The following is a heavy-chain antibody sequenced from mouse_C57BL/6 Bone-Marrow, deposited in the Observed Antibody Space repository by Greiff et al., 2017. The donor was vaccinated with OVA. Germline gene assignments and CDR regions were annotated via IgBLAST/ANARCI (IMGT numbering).Heavy chain of an antibody. CDR3: ARSYNRPGY. J-gene: IGHJ2*01. CDR1: GYTFTDYY. D-gene: IGHD1-3*01. Sequence: EVKLQESGPVLVKPGASVKMSCKASGYTFTDYYMNWVKQSHGKSLEWIGVINPYNGGTSYNQKFKGKATLTVDKSSSTAYMERNSLTSEDSAVYYCARSYNRPGYWGQGTTLTVSS. CDR2: INPYNGGT. V-gene: IGHV1-19*01.